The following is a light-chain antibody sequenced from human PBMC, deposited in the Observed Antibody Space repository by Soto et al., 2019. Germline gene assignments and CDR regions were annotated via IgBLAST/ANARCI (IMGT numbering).Light chain of an antibody. CDR2: KAS. Sequence: DLQMTQSPSTLSASVGDRVTITCRASQSINSWLAWYQQKPGKAPKVLIYKASDLESGVPSRFSGSGSGTEFTLTISSLRPDDFATYYCQQYNTYWTFGQGTKVEIK. CDR1: QSINSW. J-gene: IGKJ1*01. V-gene: IGKV1-5*03. CDR3: QQYNTYWT.